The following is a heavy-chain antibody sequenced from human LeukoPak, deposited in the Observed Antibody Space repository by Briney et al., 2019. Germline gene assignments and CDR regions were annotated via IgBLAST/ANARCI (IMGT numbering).Heavy chain of an antibody. V-gene: IGHV3-7*01. CDR2: INRDGGEK. Sequence: GGSLRLSCAASGLTLSNYWMGWVRQVPRKGLEWVASINRDGGEKHYVDSVEGRFTISRDNAKSSLYLQMNSLKAEDTAVYFCTRNEIWGQGTLVTVSS. J-gene: IGHJ4*02. CDR3: TRNEI. CDR1: GLTLSNYW.